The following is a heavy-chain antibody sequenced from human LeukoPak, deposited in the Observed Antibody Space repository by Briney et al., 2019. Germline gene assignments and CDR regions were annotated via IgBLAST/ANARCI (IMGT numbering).Heavy chain of an antibody. D-gene: IGHD1-26*01. CDR2: INPNSGGT. V-gene: IGHV1-2*02. J-gene: IGHJ3*02. CDR1: GYTFTDDY. CDR3: ARVRGGATYDAFDI. Sequence: ASVKVSCKASGYTFTDDYMHWVRQAPGQGLEWMGWINPNSGGTNYAQKFQGRVTMTRDTPITTASMELSRLRSDDTAVYFCARVRGGATYDAFDIWGQGTMVTVSS.